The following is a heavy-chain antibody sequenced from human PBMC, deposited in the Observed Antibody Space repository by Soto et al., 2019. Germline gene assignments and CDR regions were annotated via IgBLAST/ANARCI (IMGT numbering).Heavy chain of an antibody. CDR1: GYTFIDYF. V-gene: IGHV1-2*02. CDR3: GKRLKWKDLGY. CDR2: INPSSGET. D-gene: IGHD1-1*01. J-gene: IGHJ4*02. Sequence: SVKVSCKASGYTFIDYFIQWVRQAPGQGLEWMGWINPSSGETTYAQKFQGRVTMTRDTSISTAYMDLITLRSADPAIYYCGKRLKWKDLGYWGQGTPVTVPS.